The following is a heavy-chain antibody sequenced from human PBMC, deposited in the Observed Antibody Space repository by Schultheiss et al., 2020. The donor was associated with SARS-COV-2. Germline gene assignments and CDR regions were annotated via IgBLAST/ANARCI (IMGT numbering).Heavy chain of an antibody. J-gene: IGHJ3*02. Sequence: GGSLRLSCAASGFTFSNYGMHWVRQAPGMGLEWVTVISYDTNNRYYADSVKGRFTISRDNSKNTLYLQMSSLRPEDTAVYYCVKGAKWDIVVVVAATPGLDIWGHGTKVTVSS. CDR2: ISYDTNNR. CDR1: GFTFSNYG. D-gene: IGHD2-15*01. CDR3: VKGAKWDIVVVVAATPGLDI. V-gene: IGHV3-30*18.